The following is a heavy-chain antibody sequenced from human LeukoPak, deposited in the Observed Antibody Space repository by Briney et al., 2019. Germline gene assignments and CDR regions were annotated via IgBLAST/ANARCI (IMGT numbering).Heavy chain of an antibody. V-gene: IGHV3-30*01. CDR2: ISYDGSNK. D-gene: IGHD3-10*01. Sequence: RGSLRLSCAASGFTFSSYAMHWVRQAPGKGLEWVAVISYDGSNKYYADSVKGRFTISRDSSKNTLYLQMNSLRAEDTAVYYCAILWFGDSTDDYWGQGTLVTVSS. CDR3: AILWFGDSTDDY. CDR1: GFTFSSYA. J-gene: IGHJ4*02.